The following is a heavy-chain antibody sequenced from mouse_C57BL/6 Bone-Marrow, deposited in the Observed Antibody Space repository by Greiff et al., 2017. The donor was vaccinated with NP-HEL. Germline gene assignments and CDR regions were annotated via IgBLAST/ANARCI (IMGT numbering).Heavy chain of an antibody. J-gene: IGHJ1*03. CDR1: GFTFSNYW. V-gene: IGHV6-3*01. D-gene: IGHD1-1*01. CDR2: IRLKSDNYAT. Sequence: ESGGGLVQPGGSMKLSCVASGFTFSNYWMNWVRQSPEKGLEWVAQIRLKSDNYATHYAESVKGRFTISRDDSKSSVYLQMNNLRAEDTGIYYCTNYYGSSYWYFDVWGTGTTVTVSS. CDR3: TNYYGSSYWYFDV.